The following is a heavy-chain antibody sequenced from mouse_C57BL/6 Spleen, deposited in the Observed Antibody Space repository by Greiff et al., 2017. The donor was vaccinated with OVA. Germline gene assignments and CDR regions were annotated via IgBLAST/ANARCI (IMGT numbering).Heavy chain of an antibody. CDR3: ASHYGNYAMDY. CDR1: GFTFTDYY. Sequence: EVQLVESGGGLVQPGGSLSLSCAASGFTFTDYYMSWVRQPPGKALEWLGFIRNKANGYTTEYSASVKGRFTISRDNSQSILYLQMNALRAEDSATYYCASHYGNYAMDYWGQGTSVTVSS. J-gene: IGHJ4*01. V-gene: IGHV7-3*01. D-gene: IGHD2-1*01. CDR2: IRNKANGYTT.